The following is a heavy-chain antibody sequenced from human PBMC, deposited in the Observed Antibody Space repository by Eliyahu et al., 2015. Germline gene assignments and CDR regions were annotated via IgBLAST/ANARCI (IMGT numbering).Heavy chain of an antibody. Sequence: STYYNPSLKSRVTISVDTSKNQFSLKLSSVTAADTAVYYCARGERASGDFAFDYWGQGTLVTVSS. CDR2: ST. V-gene: IGHV4-31*02. J-gene: IGHJ4*02. D-gene: IGHD4-17*01. CDR3: ARGERASGDFAFDY.